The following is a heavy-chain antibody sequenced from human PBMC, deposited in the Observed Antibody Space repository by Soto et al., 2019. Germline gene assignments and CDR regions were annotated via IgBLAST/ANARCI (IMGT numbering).Heavy chain of an antibody. CDR3: AKDIAAAGTGYNWFDP. V-gene: IGHV3-23*01. CDR2: ISGSGGST. CDR1: GFTFSSYA. Sequence: GGSLRLSCAASGFTFSSYAMSWVRQAPGKGLEWVSAISGSGGSTYYADSVKGRFTISRDNSKNTLYLQMNSLRAEDTAVYYCAKDIAAAGTGYNWFDPWGQGTLVTVSS. J-gene: IGHJ5*02. D-gene: IGHD6-13*01.